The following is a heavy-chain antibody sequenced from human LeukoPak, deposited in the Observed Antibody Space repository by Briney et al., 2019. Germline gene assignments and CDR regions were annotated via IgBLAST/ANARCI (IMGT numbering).Heavy chain of an antibody. D-gene: IGHD2-21*01. J-gene: IGHJ6*03. CDR3: ARVIPPLVYMDV. V-gene: IGHV1-2*06. Sequence: GASVKVSCKASGYTFTCYYMHWVRQAPGQGREWMGRINPNSGGTNYAQKFQGRVTMTRDTSISTAYMELSRLRSDDTALYYCARVIPPLVYMDVWGKGTTVTVSS. CDR2: INPNSGGT. CDR1: GYTFTCYY.